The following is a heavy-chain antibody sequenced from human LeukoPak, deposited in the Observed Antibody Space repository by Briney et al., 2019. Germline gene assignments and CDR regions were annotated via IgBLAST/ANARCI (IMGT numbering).Heavy chain of an antibody. J-gene: IGHJ3*02. CDR1: GFSLTTRGVG. Sequence: SGPTLVNPTQTLTLTCAFSGFSLTTRGVGGGWIRQAPGKALEWLALIYWDDDKRYRPSLKSRPTITKDTSKKQVVLTVTNLDPVDPATYYCARLAYYDNSGSSRPFDIWGQGTRVTVSS. V-gene: IGHV2-5*02. CDR2: IYWDDDK. CDR3: ARLAYYDNSGSSRPFDI. D-gene: IGHD3-22*01.